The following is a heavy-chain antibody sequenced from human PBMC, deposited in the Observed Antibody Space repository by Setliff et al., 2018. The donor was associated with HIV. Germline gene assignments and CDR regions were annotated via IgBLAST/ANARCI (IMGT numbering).Heavy chain of an antibody. CDR1: GYTFTSYD. V-gene: IGHV1-2*02. D-gene: IGHD3-22*01. J-gene: IGHJ4*02. CDR3: ARDEGFDSSGYYLGTFDY. Sequence: GASVKVSCKASGYTFTSYDINWVRQATGQGLEWMGWINPNSGGTNNAQKFQGRVTMTRDTSISTAYLELRSLRSDDTAVYYCARDEGFDSSGYYLGTFDYWGQGTLVTVSS. CDR2: INPNSGGT.